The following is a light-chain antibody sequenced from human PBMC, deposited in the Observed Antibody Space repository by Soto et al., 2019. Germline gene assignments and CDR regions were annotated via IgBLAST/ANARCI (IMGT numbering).Light chain of an antibody. Sequence: EIVLTQSPATLSLSPGERATLSCRASQSVSYYLAWYQQKPGQAPRLLIYDASNRATGIPARFSGSGSGTDFTLTISSLEPEDFAVYYCQQRSTWPRTFGQGTKLEI. V-gene: IGKV3-11*01. J-gene: IGKJ2*01. CDR1: QSVSYY. CDR3: QQRSTWPRT. CDR2: DAS.